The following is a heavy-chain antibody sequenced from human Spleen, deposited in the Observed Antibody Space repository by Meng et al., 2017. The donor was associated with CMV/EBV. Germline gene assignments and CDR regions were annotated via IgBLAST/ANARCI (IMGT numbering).Heavy chain of an antibody. V-gene: IGHV1-18*01. Sequence: ASVQVSCKASGYSLSSYGISWVRQAPGQGLEWMGWISGYNGNTNYAQKVQGRVTMTTDTSTSTAYMELRSLRFDDTAVYYCARAGDIAARPLDYWGQGTLVTVSS. D-gene: IGHD6-6*01. CDR1: GYSLSSYG. CDR3: ARAGDIAARPLDY. J-gene: IGHJ4*02. CDR2: ISGYNGNT.